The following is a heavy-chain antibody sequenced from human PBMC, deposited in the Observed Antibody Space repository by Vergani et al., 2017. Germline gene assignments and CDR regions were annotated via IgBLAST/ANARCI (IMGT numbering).Heavy chain of an antibody. J-gene: IGHJ4*02. V-gene: IGHV3-30*02. D-gene: IGHD2-15*01. CDR3: APRLAFDY. CDR2: IRYDGSNK. CDR1: GFTFSSYG. Sequence: QVQLVESGGGVVQPGGSLRLSCAASGFTFSSYGMHWVRQAPDKGLEWVAFIRYDGSNKYYADFVKGRFTISRDNSKNTLYLQMNSLRAEDTAVYYCAPRLAFDYWGQGTLVTVSS.